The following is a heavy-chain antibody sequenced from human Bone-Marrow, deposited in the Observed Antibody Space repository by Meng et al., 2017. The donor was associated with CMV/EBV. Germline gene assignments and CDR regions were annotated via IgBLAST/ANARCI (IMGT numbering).Heavy chain of an antibody. Sequence: SETLSLTCAVYGGSFSGYYWSWIRQPPGKGLEWIGEINHRGSTNYNPSLNSRVAISLDTSKNQFSLKLSSVTAADTAVYYCAIVTDWNTYLGWFDPWGQGTLVTVXS. J-gene: IGHJ5*02. V-gene: IGHV4-34*01. D-gene: IGHD1/OR15-1a*01. CDR1: GGSFSGYY. CDR2: INHRGST. CDR3: AIVTDWNTYLGWFDP.